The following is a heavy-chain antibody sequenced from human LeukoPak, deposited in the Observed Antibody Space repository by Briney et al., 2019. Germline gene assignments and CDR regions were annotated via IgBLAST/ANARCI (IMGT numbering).Heavy chain of an antibody. D-gene: IGHD3-22*01. V-gene: IGHV5-51*01. CDR2: ISPGDSDT. CDR1: GYSFTSYW. CDR3: ARHTNYDSSGYSNY. Sequence: GESLKISCKGSGYSFTSYWIAWVRQMPGEGLEWMGIISPGDSDTRYSPSFQGQVTISADKSISTAYLQWSSLKASDTAMYYCARHTNYDSSGYSNYWGQGTLVTVSS. J-gene: IGHJ4*02.